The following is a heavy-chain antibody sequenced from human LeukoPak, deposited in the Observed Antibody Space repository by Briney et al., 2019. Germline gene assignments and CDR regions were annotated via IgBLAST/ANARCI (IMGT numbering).Heavy chain of an antibody. CDR2: ISSDAKTV. D-gene: IGHD5-18*01. Sequence: TGGSLRLSCAASGFNSRFYIMNWVRQAPGKGLEWISYISSDAKTVDYADSVKGRFTISRDNAKNSLYLQMSSLSADDTAVYYCARVGSRYGPPNSWGQGTLVTVSS. V-gene: IGHV3-48*01. CDR1: GFNSRFYI. CDR3: ARVGSRYGPPNS. J-gene: IGHJ4*02.